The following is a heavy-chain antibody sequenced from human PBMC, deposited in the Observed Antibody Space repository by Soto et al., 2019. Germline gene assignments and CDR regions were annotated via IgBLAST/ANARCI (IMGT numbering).Heavy chain of an antibody. CDR1: GFTFSSYG. V-gene: IGHV3-30*18. CDR2: ISYDGSNK. CDR3: AKGLKDTAMVTGAFDI. J-gene: IGHJ3*02. Sequence: GGSLRLSCAASGFTFSSYGMHWVRQAPGKGLEWVAVISYDGSNKYYADSVKGRFTISRDNSKNTLYLQMNSLRAEDTAVYYCAKGLKDTAMVTGAFDIWGQGTMVTVSS. D-gene: IGHD5-18*01.